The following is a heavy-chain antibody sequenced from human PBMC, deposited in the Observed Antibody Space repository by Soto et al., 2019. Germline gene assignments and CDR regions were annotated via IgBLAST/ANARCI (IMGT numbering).Heavy chain of an antibody. V-gene: IGHV1-3*01. J-gene: IGHJ4*02. Sequence: ASVKVSCKASGYTFTSYAMHWVRQAPGQRLEWMGWINAGNGNTKYSQKFQGRVTITRDTSASTAYMELSSLRSEDTAVYYCARDPGSYAAFDYWGQGTLVTVSS. CDR1: GYTFTSYA. D-gene: IGHD3-10*01. CDR2: INAGNGNT. CDR3: ARDPGSYAAFDY.